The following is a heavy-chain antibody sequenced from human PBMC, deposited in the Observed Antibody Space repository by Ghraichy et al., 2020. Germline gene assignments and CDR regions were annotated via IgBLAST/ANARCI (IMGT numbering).Heavy chain of an antibody. CDR1: GFTFSSYA. D-gene: IGHD2-15*01. CDR3: VKGGYCSGGSCGHWYFDL. J-gene: IGHJ2*01. V-gene: IGHV3-64D*06. Sequence: GGSLRLSCSASGFTFSSYAMHWVRQAPGKGLEYVSAISSNGGSTYYADSVKGRFTISRDNSKNTLYLQMSSLRAEDTAVYYCVKGGYCSGGSCGHWYFDLWGRGTLVTVSS. CDR2: ISSNGGST.